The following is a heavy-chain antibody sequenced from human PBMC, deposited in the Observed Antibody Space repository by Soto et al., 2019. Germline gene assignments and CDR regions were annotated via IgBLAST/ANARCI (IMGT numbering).Heavy chain of an antibody. CDR3: AHLVVAGLTYYFDY. J-gene: IGHJ4*02. V-gene: IGHV2-5*02. CDR2: IYWDDDK. CDR1: GFSLSTSAVG. D-gene: IGHD2-8*02. Sequence: SGPTRVNPTQALTLTCTFAGFSLSTSAVGVGWIRQPPGKALEWLAFIYWDDDKRYSPSLKSSLTITKDTSKNQVVLAMTNMDPVDTATYYCAHLVVAGLTYYFDYWGQGTLVTVPS.